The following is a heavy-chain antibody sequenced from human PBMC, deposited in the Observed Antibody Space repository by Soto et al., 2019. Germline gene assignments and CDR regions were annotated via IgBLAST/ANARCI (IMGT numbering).Heavy chain of an antibody. CDR3: ARELGGDRFDF. J-gene: IGHJ4*02. Sequence: ASVKVSCKASGYTFTSYGISWVRQAPGQRLEWMGWMNPNSGNTGYAQKFQGRVTMTSNTSISTAYMELSSLRSEDTAVYYWARELGGDRFDFWGQGTLVTVSS. D-gene: IGHD2-21*02. CDR2: MNPNSGNT. V-gene: IGHV1-8*02. CDR1: GYTFTSYG.